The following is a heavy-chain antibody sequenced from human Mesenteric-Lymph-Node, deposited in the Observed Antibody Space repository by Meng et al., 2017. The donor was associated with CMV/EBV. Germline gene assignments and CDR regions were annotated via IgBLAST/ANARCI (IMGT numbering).Heavy chain of an antibody. D-gene: IGHD2-15*01. J-gene: IGHJ3*02. V-gene: IGHV3-74*01. CDR3: AKDKMTPFSPDAFDM. CDR2: IDSDGSTT. CDR1: GFTFSNYW. Sequence: GGSLRLSCAASGFTFSNYWMHWVRQAPGKGLVWVSHIDSDGSTTTYADSVKGRFTISRDSSANTLYLQMNSLKAEDTAVYYCAKDKMTPFSPDAFDMWGQGTMVTVSS.